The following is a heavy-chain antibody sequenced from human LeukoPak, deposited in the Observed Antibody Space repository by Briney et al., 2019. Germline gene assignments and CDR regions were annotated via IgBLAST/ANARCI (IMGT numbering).Heavy chain of an antibody. CDR2: ISAYNGNT. Sequence: ASVKVSCTASGYTFTSYGISWVRQAPGQGLEWMGWISAYNGNTNYAQKLQGRVTMTTDTSTSTAYVELRSLRSDDTAVYYCARMERWLQPGDYWGQGTLVTVSS. V-gene: IGHV1-18*01. CDR3: ARMERWLQPGDY. D-gene: IGHD5-24*01. CDR1: GYTFTSYG. J-gene: IGHJ4*02.